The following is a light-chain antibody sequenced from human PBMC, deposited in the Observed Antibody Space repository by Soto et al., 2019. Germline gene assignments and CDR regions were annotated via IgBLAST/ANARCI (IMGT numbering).Light chain of an antibody. Sequence: EMVLTQSPGTLPLSPGERATLSCRASLSVASNYLAWYQQKPGQAPRLLIYAASGRATGIPDRFSGSGSGTDFNLTISRLEPEDFAVYYCQQYGSAPWTFGQGTKVEIK. CDR2: AAS. CDR1: LSVASNY. V-gene: IGKV3-20*01. CDR3: QQYGSAPWT. J-gene: IGKJ1*01.